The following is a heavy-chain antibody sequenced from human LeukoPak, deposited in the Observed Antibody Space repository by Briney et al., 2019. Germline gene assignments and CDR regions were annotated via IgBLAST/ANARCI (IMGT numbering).Heavy chain of an antibody. V-gene: IGHV3-23*01. Sequence: PGGSLRLSCAASGFTFSNYAVTWVRQAPGKGLEWVSAISGSGDSTFYADSVKGRFTISRDNSKNTLSLQMNSLRAEDTALYYCAKGIDVQQHPVPFDHWGQGTLVTVSS. J-gene: IGHJ4*02. CDR2: ISGSGDST. CDR3: AKGIDVQQHPVPFDH. CDR1: GFTFSNYA. D-gene: IGHD6-13*01.